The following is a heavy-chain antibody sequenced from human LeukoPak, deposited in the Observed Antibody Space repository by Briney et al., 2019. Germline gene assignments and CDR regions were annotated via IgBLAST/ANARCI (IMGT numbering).Heavy chain of an antibody. Sequence: GSSVKVSCKASGGTFSSYAISWVRQAPGQGLEWMGGIIPISGTANYAQKFQGRVTITTDESTSTAYMELSSLRSEGTAVYYCARLTLMGYYYMDVWGKGTTVTVSS. V-gene: IGHV1-69*05. CDR2: IIPISGTA. CDR3: ARLTLMGYYYMDV. J-gene: IGHJ6*03. D-gene: IGHD1-14*01. CDR1: GGTFSSYA.